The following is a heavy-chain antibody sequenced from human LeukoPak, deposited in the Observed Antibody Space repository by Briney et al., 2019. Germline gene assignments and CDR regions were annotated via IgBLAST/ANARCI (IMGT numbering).Heavy chain of an antibody. CDR1: GFTFSDYY. V-gene: IGHV3-11*01. J-gene: IGHJ5*02. CDR3: ATSSGYSSSWYNWFDP. Sequence: PGGSLRLSCAASGFTFSDYYMSWIRQAPGKGLEWVSYISSSGSTIYYADSVKGRFTISRDNAKNSLYLQMNSLRAEDTAVYYCATSSGYSSSWYNWFDPWGQGTLVTVSS. CDR2: ISSSGSTI. D-gene: IGHD6-13*01.